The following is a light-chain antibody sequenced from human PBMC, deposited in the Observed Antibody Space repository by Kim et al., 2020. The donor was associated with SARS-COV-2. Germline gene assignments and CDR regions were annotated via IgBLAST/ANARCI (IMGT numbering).Light chain of an antibody. Sequence: APGKTASITCGGNNIGGKSLKWDQPKPGQAPLRVIYYDNGRPSGIPVRFSGSNSGNTATLTISRVEARDEADYYCQVWDSSSDHYVFGTGTKVTVL. V-gene: IGLV3-21*04. CDR1: NIGGKS. J-gene: IGLJ1*01. CDR3: QVWDSSSDHYV. CDR2: YDN.